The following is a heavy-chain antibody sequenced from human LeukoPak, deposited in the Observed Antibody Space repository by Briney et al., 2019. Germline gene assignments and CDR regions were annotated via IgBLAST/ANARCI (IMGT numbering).Heavy chain of an antibody. CDR3: ARVSTGGFKSASFDY. CDR1: GGSITSYY. D-gene: IGHD2-8*02. CDR2: IYYSGST. V-gene: IGHV4-59*01. Sequence: SETLSLTCTVSGGSITSYYWSWIRQPPGKGLEWNGYIYYSGSTNYNPSLKSRVTISVDTSKNQFSLKLSSVTAADTGVYYCARVSTGGFKSASFDYWGQGTLVTVSS. J-gene: IGHJ4*02.